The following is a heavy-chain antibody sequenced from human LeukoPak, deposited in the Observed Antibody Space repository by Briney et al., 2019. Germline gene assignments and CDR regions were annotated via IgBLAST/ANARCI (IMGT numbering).Heavy chain of an antibody. D-gene: IGHD4-17*01. CDR3: AKGESDYGDSGYFQH. V-gene: IGHV3-23*01. Sequence: GGSLRLSCAASGFTFSSYAMSWVRQAPGKGLEWVSAISGSGGSTYYADSVKGRFTISRDNSKNTLYLQMNSLRAEDTAVYYCAKGESDYGDSGYFQHWGQGTWSPSPQ. J-gene: IGHJ1*01. CDR2: ISGSGGST. CDR1: GFTFSSYA.